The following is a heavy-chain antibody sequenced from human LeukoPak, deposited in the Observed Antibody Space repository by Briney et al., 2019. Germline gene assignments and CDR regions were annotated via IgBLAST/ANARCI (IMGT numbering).Heavy chain of an antibody. CDR2: INWSGGGT. CDR3: AKHMRATNTSSFFGLDV. J-gene: IGHJ6*02. CDR1: GFTFKDYG. D-gene: IGHD1-26*01. V-gene: IGHV3-9*01. Sequence: GRSLRLSCAATGFTFKDYGMHWVRQPPGKGLEWVSSINWSGGGTDYADSVKGRFTISRDNAKNSLYLQLSSLRPEHTALYYCAKHMRATNTSSFFGLDVWGQGTTVTVP.